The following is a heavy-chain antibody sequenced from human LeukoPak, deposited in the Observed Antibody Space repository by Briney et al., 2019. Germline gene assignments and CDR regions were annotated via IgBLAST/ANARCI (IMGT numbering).Heavy chain of an antibody. CDR3: ARHTAVPAAIDAFDI. D-gene: IGHD2-2*01. CDR1: GYSITSYW. V-gene: IGHV5-51*01. J-gene: IGHJ3*02. CDR2: IYPGDSDT. Sequence: GESLKISCKGSGYSITSYWIGWVRQMPGKGLEWMGIIYPGDSDTRYSSSFQGQVTISADKSISTAYLQWSSLKASNTAMYYCARHTAVPAAIDAFDIWGQGTMVTVSS.